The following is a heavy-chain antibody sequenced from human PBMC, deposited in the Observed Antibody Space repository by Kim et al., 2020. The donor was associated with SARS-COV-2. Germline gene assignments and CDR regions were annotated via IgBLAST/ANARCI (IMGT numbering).Heavy chain of an antibody. CDR2: IKPDGSEK. D-gene: IGHD6-6*01. Sequence: GGSLRLSCAASGSTFSAYWMSWVRQAPGKGLEWVANIKPDGSEKYYVDSVKGRFTISRDNAKNSLYLQMSSLRAEDTAVYYCARGGSKFDPWGQGTLVIVSS. CDR1: GSTFSAYW. V-gene: IGHV3-7*01. CDR3: ARGGSKFDP. J-gene: IGHJ5*02.